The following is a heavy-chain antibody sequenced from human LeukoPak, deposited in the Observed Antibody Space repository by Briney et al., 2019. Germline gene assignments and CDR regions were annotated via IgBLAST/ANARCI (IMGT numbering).Heavy chain of an antibody. Sequence: GGSLRLSCAASGLTFSIHWMNWVRQAPGKGLEWVSGITWNSDNIEYADSVKGRFTISRDNAKNSLYLQMNSLRAEDMALYYCAKGGGGRLIYYYYMDVWGKGTTVTVSS. CDR1: GLTFSIHW. J-gene: IGHJ6*03. CDR3: AKGGGGRLIYYYYMDV. V-gene: IGHV3-9*03. CDR2: ITWNSDNI. D-gene: IGHD3-16*01.